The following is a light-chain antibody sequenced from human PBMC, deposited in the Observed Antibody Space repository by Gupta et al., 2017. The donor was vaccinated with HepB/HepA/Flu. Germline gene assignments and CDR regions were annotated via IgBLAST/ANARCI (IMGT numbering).Light chain of an antibody. J-gene: IGLJ1*01. V-gene: IGLV3-19*01. CDR1: SLRSYY. CDR3: NSRDSSGNYV. CDR2: GKN. Sequence: SSELTQDPAVSVALGQTVRIRCQGDSLRSYYASWYQQKPGQAPVLVIYGKNNRPSGIPDRFSGSSSGNTASLTIAGAQSEDEADYDCNSRDSSGNYVFGTVTKVTVL.